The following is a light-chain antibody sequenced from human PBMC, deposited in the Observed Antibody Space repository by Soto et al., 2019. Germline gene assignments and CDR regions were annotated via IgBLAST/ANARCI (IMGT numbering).Light chain of an antibody. V-gene: IGKV3D-20*02. Sequence: EIVLTQSPGTLSLSPGERATLSCRASQTVNNGYLAWYQQNLGQAPRLLIYGASTRATGIPDRFSGSGSGTDFTLTISRLEPEDFAVYYCQQRHMWPSTFGQGTRLEIK. CDR2: GAS. CDR3: QQRHMWPST. CDR1: QTVNNGY. J-gene: IGKJ5*01.